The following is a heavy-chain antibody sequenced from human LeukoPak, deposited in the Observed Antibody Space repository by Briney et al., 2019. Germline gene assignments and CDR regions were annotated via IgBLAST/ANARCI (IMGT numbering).Heavy chain of an antibody. CDR3: ARDRGYSYGPLNWFDP. J-gene: IGHJ5*02. V-gene: IGHV1-69*05. CDR2: IIPIFGTA. D-gene: IGHD5-18*01. Sequence: ASVKVSCKASGGTFSSYAISWVRQAPGQGLEWMGGIIPIFGTANYAQKFQGRVTITTGESTSTAYMELSSLRSEDTAVYYCARDRGYSYGPLNWFDPWGQGTLVTVSS. CDR1: GGTFSSYA.